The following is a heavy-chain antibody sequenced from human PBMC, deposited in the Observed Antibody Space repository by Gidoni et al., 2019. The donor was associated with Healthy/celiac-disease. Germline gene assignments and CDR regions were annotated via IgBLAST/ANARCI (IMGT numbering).Heavy chain of an antibody. D-gene: IGHD2-21*02. CDR2: ISGRGGST. J-gene: IGHJ6*02. V-gene: IGHV3-23*01. CDR3: AKGRARVVTAIFYYGMDV. CDR1: GFTFSSYA. Sequence: EVQLLESGGGLVQPGGSLRLSCSASGFTFSSYAMSWVRQAPGKGLEWVSAISGRGGSTDYADAVKGRFTISRDNSKNTLYLQMNSLRAEETAVYYCAKGRARVVTAIFYYGMDVWGQGTTVTVSS.